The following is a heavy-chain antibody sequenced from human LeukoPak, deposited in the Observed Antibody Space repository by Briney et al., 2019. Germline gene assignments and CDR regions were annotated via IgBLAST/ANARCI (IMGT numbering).Heavy chain of an antibody. CDR3: ASTAVTTRLNFDY. V-gene: IGHV4-39*01. J-gene: IGHJ4*02. Sequence: NPSETLSLTCTVSGGSIRSSSYYWGWIRQPPGKGLDWIGSIYYSGSTYYTPSLKSRVTISVDTSKNQFSLKLSSVTAADTAVYYCASTAVTTRLNFDYWGQGTLVTVSS. CDR1: GGSIRSSSYY. CDR2: IYYSGST. D-gene: IGHD4-17*01.